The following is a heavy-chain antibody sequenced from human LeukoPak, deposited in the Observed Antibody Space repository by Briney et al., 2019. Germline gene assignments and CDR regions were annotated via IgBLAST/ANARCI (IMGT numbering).Heavy chain of an antibody. J-gene: IGHJ6*03. CDR1: GFTFSSYS. Sequence: PGGSLRLSCAASGFTFSSYSMNWVRQAPGKGLEWVSYISSSSSTIYYADSVKGRFTISRDNAKNSLYLQMNSLRAEDTAVYYCARLTYYYDSSGYEDYYYYMDVWGKGTTVTVSS. V-gene: IGHV3-48*01. CDR3: ARLTYYYDSSGYEDYYYYMDV. CDR2: ISSSSSTI. D-gene: IGHD3-22*01.